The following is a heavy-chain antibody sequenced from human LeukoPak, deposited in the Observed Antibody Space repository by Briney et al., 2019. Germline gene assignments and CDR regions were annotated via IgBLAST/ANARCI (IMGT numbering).Heavy chain of an antibody. CDR2: ISSSSSYI. CDR1: GFTFSSYS. Sequence: PGGSLRLSCAASGFTFSSYSMNWVRQAPGKGLEWVSSISSSSSYIYYADSMKGRFTISRDNAKNSLYLQMNSLRAEDTAVYYCARSTSGGSFSFDYWGQGTLVTVSS. CDR3: ARSTSGGSFSFDY. D-gene: IGHD2-15*01. V-gene: IGHV3-21*01. J-gene: IGHJ4*02.